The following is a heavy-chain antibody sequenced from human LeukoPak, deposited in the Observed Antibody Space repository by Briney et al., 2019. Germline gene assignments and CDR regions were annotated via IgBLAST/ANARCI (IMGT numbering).Heavy chain of an antibody. Sequence: ASVKVSCKSSGYTFTTYGIGWVRQAPGQGLEWMGWISGYNGNTNYAQKFQGRVTMTTDTSTSTAYMELRSLRSDDTAVYYCARTSHESVLYWSDPWGQGTLVNVSS. V-gene: IGHV1-18*01. CDR3: ARTSHESVLYWSDP. D-gene: IGHD3-16*01. CDR1: GYTFTTYG. J-gene: IGHJ5*02. CDR2: ISGYNGNT.